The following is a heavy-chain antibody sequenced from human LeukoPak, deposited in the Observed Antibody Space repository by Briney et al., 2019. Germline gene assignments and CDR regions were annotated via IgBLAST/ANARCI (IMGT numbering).Heavy chain of an antibody. CDR1: GGTFSSYA. Sequence: SVKVSCKASGGTFSSYAISWVRQAPGQGLEWMGGIIPIFGTANYAQKFQGRVTITADESMSTAYMELSSLRSEDTAVYYCARDSRSLYYDSSGYYPFWGQGTLVTVSS. J-gene: IGHJ4*02. CDR3: ARDSRSLYYDSSGYYPF. D-gene: IGHD3-22*01. V-gene: IGHV1-69*01. CDR2: IIPIFGTA.